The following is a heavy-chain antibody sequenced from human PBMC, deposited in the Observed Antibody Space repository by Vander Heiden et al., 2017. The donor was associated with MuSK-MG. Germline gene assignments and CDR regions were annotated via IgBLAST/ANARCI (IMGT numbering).Heavy chain of an antibody. V-gene: IGHV1-8*01. CDR2: MNPNSGNT. J-gene: IGHJ5*02. Sequence: QVQLVQSGAEVKKPGASVKVSCKASGYTFTSYDINWVRQATGQGLEWMGWMNPNSGNTGYAQKFQGRVTMTRNTSISTAYMELSSLRSEDTAVYYCARALITIFGDPNWFDPWGQGTLVTVSS. D-gene: IGHD3-3*01. CDR1: GYTFTSYD. CDR3: ARALITIFGDPNWFDP.